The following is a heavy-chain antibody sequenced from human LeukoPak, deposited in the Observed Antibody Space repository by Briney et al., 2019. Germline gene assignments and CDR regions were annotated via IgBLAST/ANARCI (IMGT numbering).Heavy chain of an antibody. D-gene: IGHD3-3*01. CDR3: ARLSYYDFWSGYYTDPV. Sequence: SETLSLTCTVSGGSISISSYYWGWIRQPPGKGLEWIGSIYYSGSTYYNPSLKSRVTISVDTSKNQFSLKLSSVTAADTAVYYCARLSYYDFWSGYYTDPVWGQGTTVTVS. V-gene: IGHV4-39*01. CDR1: GGSISISSYY. J-gene: IGHJ6*02. CDR2: IYYSGST.